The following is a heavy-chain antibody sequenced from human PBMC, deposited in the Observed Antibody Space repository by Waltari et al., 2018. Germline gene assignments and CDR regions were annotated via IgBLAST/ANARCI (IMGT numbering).Heavy chain of an antibody. CDR1: GFTLSGYS. Sequence: EVHLVESGGGLVKPGGSLRLSCAASGFTLSGYSMNWVRQAPGKGLEGVSFITSSDYINYADSVKGRFTISRDNAKNSLYLQMNSLRVEDTAVYYCARDEVHVGPTKVAISFDYWGQGTLVTVSS. V-gene: IGHV3-21*01. J-gene: IGHJ4*02. D-gene: IGHD1-26*01. CDR2: ITSSDYI. CDR3: ARDEVHVGPTKVAISFDY.